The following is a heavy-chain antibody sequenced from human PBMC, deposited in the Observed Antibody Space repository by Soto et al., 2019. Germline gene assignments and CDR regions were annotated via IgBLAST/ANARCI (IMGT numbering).Heavy chain of an antibody. CDR3: ARGKTGIGDYYMDV. CDR2: IGTAGDT. CDR1: GFTFSSYD. V-gene: IGHV3-13*01. Sequence: PGGSLRLSCAASGFTFSSYDMHWVRQATGKGLEWVSAIGTAGDTYYPGSVKGRFTISRENAKNSLYLQMNSLRAGDTAVYYCARGKTGIGDYYMDVWGKGTTVTVSS. D-gene: IGHD1-1*01. J-gene: IGHJ6*03.